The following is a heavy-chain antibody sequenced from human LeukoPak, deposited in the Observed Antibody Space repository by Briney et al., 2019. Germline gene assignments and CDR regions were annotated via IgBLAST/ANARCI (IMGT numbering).Heavy chain of an antibody. CDR1: GFTFSSYA. CDR3: AKLGSSSWYGEVAEYFQH. D-gene: IGHD6-13*01. Sequence: GGSLRLSCAASGFTFSSYAMSWVRQAPGKGLGWVSAISGSGGSTYYADSVKGRFTISRDNSKNTLYLQMNSLRAEDTAVYYCAKLGSSSWYGEVAEYFQHWGQGTLVTVSS. CDR2: ISGSGGST. J-gene: IGHJ1*01. V-gene: IGHV3-23*01.